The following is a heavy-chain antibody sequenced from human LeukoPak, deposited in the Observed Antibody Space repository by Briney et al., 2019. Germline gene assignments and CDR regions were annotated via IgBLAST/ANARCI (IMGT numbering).Heavy chain of an antibody. CDR2: ITSTSSHI. D-gene: IGHD6-13*01. J-gene: IGHJ4*02. Sequence: GGSLRLSCAASGFTFNSYSMSWVRQAPGKGLEWVSSITSTSSHIYHADSLKGRFTISRDNAKNSLYLQMNSLRAEDTAVYYCARAPSSSTWNHYYIDYWGQGTLVTVSS. CDR1: GFTFNSYS. V-gene: IGHV3-21*01. CDR3: ARAPSSSTWNHYYIDY.